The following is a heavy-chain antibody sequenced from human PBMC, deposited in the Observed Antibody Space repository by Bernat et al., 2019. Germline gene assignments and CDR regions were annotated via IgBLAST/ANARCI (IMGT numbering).Heavy chain of an antibody. V-gene: IGHV4-34*01. CDR2: INHSGST. CDR1: GGSISGYY. D-gene: IGHD6-13*01. J-gene: IGHJ6*02. Sequence: QVQLQQWGAGLLKPSETLSLTCAVYGGSISGYYWSWIRQPPGKGLEWIGEINHSGSTNYNPSLKSRVTISVDTSKNQFSLKLSSVTAADTAVYYCARRWGLYSSKPHGMDLWGQGTTVTVSS. CDR3: ARRWGLYSSKPHGMDL.